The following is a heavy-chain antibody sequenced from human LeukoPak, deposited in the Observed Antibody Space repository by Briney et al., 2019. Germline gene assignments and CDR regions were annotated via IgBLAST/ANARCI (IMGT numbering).Heavy chain of an antibody. CDR3: ARRGLRRYYDSSGPNWFDP. V-gene: IGHV5-51*01. CDR2: IYPGDSDT. Sequence: GESLKISCKGFGYSFTSYWIGWVRQMPGKGLEWMGIIYPGDSDTRYSPSFQGQVTISADKSISTAYLQWSSLKASDTAMYYCARRGLRRYYDSSGPNWFDPWGQGTLVTVSS. D-gene: IGHD3-22*01. CDR1: GYSFTSYW. J-gene: IGHJ5*02.